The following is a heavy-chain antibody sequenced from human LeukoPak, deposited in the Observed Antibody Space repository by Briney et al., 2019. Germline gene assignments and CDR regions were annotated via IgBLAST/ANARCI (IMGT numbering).Heavy chain of an antibody. V-gene: IGHV4-34*01. CDR1: GGSFSGYY. Sequence: SETLSLTCAVYGGSFSGYYWSWTRQPPGKGLEWIGEINHSGSTNYNPSLKGRVTISVDTSKNQFSLKLSSVTAADTAVYYCARAVGLDDIWGQGTMVTVSS. CDR3: ARAVGLDDI. CDR2: INHSGST. J-gene: IGHJ3*02. D-gene: IGHD4-23*01.